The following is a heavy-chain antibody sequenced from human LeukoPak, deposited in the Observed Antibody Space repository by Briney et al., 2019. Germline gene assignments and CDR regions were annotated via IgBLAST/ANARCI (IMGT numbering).Heavy chain of an antibody. Sequence: PGGSLRLSCATSGFTFSDHYMDWVRQAPGKGLEWVARTRTKAKDYTTEYAASVKGRFTVSRDESMHSLYLQMNSLETEDTAVYYCARGPTVTFNYHYGMDVWGQGTTVTVSS. V-gene: IGHV3-72*01. CDR3: ARGPTVTFNYHYGMDV. CDR1: GFTFSDHY. CDR2: TRTKAKDYTT. D-gene: IGHD4-17*01. J-gene: IGHJ6*02.